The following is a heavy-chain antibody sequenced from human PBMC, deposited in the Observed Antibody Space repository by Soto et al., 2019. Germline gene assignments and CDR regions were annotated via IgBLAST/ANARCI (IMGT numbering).Heavy chain of an antibody. CDR1: GGTFSSYA. V-gene: IGHV1-69*01. Sequence: QVQLVQSGAEVKKPGSSVKVCCKACGGTFSSYAISWVRQAPGQGLERMGGIIPISDTTNYAQKFQGRVTNTADESTSTAYMELSSLRSEDTAVNYCARSQGSSTSLEIYYYYYYGMDVWGQGTTVTVSS. J-gene: IGHJ6*02. D-gene: IGHD2-2*01. CDR2: IIPISDTT. CDR3: ARSQGSSTSLEIYYYYYYGMDV.